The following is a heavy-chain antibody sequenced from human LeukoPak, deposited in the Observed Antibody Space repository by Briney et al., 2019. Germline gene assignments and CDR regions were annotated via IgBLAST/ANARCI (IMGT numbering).Heavy chain of an antibody. D-gene: IGHD3-16*02. CDR1: GGSISSSSYY. J-gene: IGHJ4*02. CDR3: ARGGSRFSDYVWGSYRPFDY. CDR2: INHSGST. V-gene: IGHV4-39*07. Sequence: SETLSLTCAVSGGSISSSSYYWGWIRQPPGKGLEWIGEINHSGSTNYNPSLKSRVTISVDTSKNQFSLKLSSVTAADTAVYYCARGGSRFSDYVWGSYRPFDYWGQGTLVTVSS.